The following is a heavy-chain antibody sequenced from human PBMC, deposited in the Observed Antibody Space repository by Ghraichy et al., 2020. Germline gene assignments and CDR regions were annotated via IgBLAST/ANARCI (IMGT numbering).Heavy chain of an antibody. D-gene: IGHD1-7*01. CDR3: ARVNWNYVDP. J-gene: IGHJ5*02. CDR1: GGSISSGGYY. Sequence: LRLSCTVSGGSISSGGYYWSWIRQHPGKGLEWIGYIYYSGSTYYNPSLKSRVTISVDTSKNQFSLKLSSVTAADTAVYYCARVNWNYVDPWGQGTLVTVSS. V-gene: IGHV4-31*03. CDR2: IYYSGST.